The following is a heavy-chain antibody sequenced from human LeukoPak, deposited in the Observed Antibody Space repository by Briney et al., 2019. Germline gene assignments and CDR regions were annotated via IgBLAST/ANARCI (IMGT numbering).Heavy chain of an antibody. CDR1: GGSISSGDYY. J-gene: IGHJ4*02. CDR2: IYYSGST. V-gene: IGHV4-30-4*08. Sequence: MSSETLSLTCTVSGGSISSGDYYWSWIRQPPGKGLEWIGYIYYSGSTYYNPSLKSRVTISVDTSKNQFSLKLSSVTAADTAVYYCARYHYYDSSGYTYYFDYWGQGTLVTVSS. D-gene: IGHD3-22*01. CDR3: ARYHYYDSSGYTYYFDY.